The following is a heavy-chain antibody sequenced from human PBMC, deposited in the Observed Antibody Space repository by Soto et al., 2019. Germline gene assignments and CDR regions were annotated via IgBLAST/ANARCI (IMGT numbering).Heavy chain of an antibody. V-gene: IGHV3-33*06. D-gene: IGHD5-12*01. CDR2: IWYDGSNK. CDR3: AKGYVDIVAADAFDI. CDR1: GFTFSSYG. J-gene: IGHJ3*02. Sequence: GGSLRLSCAASGFTFSSYGMHWVRQAPGKGLEWVAVIWYDGSNKYYADSVKGRFTISRDNSKNTLYLQMNSLRAEDTAVYYCAKGYVDIVAADAFDIWGQGTMVTVSS.